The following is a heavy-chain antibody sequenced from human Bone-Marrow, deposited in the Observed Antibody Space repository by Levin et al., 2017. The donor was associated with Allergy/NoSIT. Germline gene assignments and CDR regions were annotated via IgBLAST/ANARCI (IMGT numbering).Heavy chain of an antibody. CDR2: IYYNGIT. V-gene: IGHV4-39*01. J-gene: IGHJ4*02. D-gene: IGHD6-19*01. Sequence: PSETLSLTCSVSGGSIRTSSYYWGWIRQPPGKGLEWIGHIYYNGITYYNPSLQSRLTMSADSSQNQFSLKLHSVTAADTAVYYCVRLGTSGWSEVRSWGQGTLVTVSS. CDR1: GGSIRTSSYY. CDR3: VRLGTSGWSEVRS.